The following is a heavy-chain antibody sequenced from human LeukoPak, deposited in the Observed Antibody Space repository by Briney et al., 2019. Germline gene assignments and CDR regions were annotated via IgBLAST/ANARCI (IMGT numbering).Heavy chain of an antibody. D-gene: IGHD6-19*01. Sequence: PGGSLRLFCAASGFTFSSYATSCARQAPGKGMERVTSISGSGTYTNHADSVKGRFTISRDDSKNTLILQMSSLRAEDTAVYYCAKVRSPSSGWGYSLFDPWGQGTLVTVSS. CDR3: AKVRSPSSGWGYSLFDP. J-gene: IGHJ5*02. CDR1: GFTFSSYA. CDR2: ISGSGTYT. V-gene: IGHV3-23*01.